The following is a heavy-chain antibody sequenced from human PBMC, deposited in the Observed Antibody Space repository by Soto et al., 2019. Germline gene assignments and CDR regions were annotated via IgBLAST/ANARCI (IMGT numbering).Heavy chain of an antibody. Sequence: QVQLQQWGAGLLKPSETLSLTCAVYGGSFSGYYWSWIRQPPGKGLEWIGEINHSGSTNYNPSLKSRVTISVDPAKNQFSLKLSSVTAADTAVYYCATCGSSGYYGSGSYSWFDPWGQGTLVTVSS. J-gene: IGHJ5*02. V-gene: IGHV4-34*01. D-gene: IGHD3-10*01. CDR2: INHSGST. CDR1: GGSFSGYY. CDR3: ATCGSSGYYGSGSYSWFDP.